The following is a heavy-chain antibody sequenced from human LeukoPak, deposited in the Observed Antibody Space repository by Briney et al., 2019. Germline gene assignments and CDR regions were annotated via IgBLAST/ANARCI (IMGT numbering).Heavy chain of an antibody. D-gene: IGHD3-9*01. CDR1: GGSFSGYY. CDR3: AGHPRYYDILTGYYKALDAFDI. CDR2: INHSGST. Sequence: SETLSLTCAVYGGSFSGYYWSWIRQPPGKGLEWIGEINHSGSTNYNPSLKSRVTISVDTSKNQFSLKLRSVTAADTAVYYCAGHPRYYDILTGYYKALDAFDIWGQGTMVTVSS. V-gene: IGHV4-34*01. J-gene: IGHJ3*02.